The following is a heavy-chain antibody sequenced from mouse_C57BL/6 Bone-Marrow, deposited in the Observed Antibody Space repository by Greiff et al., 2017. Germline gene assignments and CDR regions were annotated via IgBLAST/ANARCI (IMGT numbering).Heavy chain of an antibody. CDR3: TREDLLWLRRFAY. CDR2: IDPETGGT. Sequence: VQLVESGAELVRPGASVTLSCKASGYTFTDYEMHWVKQTPVHGLEWIGAIDPETGGTAYNQKFKGKAILTADKSSSTAYMELRSLTSEDSAVYYCTREDLLWLRRFAYWGQGTLVTVSA. J-gene: IGHJ3*01. V-gene: IGHV1-15*01. CDR1: GYTFTDYE. D-gene: IGHD2-2*01.